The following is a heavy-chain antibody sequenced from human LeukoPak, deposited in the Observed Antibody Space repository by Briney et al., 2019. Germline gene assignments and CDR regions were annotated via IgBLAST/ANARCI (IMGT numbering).Heavy chain of an antibody. Sequence: GASVKVSCKASGYTFTDYYMHWVQQAPGKGLEWMGRVDPEDGETIYAEKFQGRVTITADTSTDTAYMELSSLRSEDTAVYYCATEKAAGGSTYSYGPKGGPFGYWGQGTLVTVSS. CDR1: GYTFTDYY. V-gene: IGHV1-69-2*01. CDR3: ATEKAAGGSTYSYGPKGGPFGY. J-gene: IGHJ4*02. D-gene: IGHD5-18*01. CDR2: VDPEDGET.